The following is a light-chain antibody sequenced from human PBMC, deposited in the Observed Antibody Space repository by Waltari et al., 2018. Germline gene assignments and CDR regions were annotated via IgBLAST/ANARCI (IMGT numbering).Light chain of an antibody. J-gene: IGLJ3*02. V-gene: IGLV2-14*03. Sequence: QSVLTQPASVSGSPGQSITISCTGTSSDVGGYAYVPWYQPSPGKAPKLIIYDVVKRPSGVSTRFSASKSDNTASLTISGLQAEDEGDYYCCSYKRGATWVFGGGTALTVL. CDR1: SSDVGGYAY. CDR2: DVV. CDR3: CSYKRGATWV.